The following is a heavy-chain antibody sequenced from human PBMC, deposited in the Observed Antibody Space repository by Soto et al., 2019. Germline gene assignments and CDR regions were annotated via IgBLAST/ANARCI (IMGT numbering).Heavy chain of an antibody. J-gene: IGHJ6*03. V-gene: IGHV3-74*01. CDR1: GFTFSSYW. D-gene: IGHD4-17*01. CDR2: INSDGSST. Sequence: EVQLVESGGGLVQPGGSLRLSCAASGFTFSSYWMHWVRQAPGKGLVWVSRINSDGSSTSYADSVKGRFTISRDNAKNTLYLQMNGLRAEDTAVYYCARLIADYYGDYAEHYYYYYYMDVWGKGTTVTVSS. CDR3: ARLIADYYGDYAEHYYYYYYMDV.